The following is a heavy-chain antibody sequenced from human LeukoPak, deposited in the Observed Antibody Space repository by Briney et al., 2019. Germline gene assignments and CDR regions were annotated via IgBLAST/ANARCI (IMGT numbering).Heavy chain of an antibody. CDR3: ATAGGNDYYYYYGMDV. CDR2: IWYDGSNK. J-gene: IGHJ6*02. V-gene: IGHV3-33*01. D-gene: IGHD4-23*01. CDR1: GFTFSSYG. Sequence: PGGSLRLSCAASGFTFSSYGMHWVRQAPGKGLEWVAVIWYDGSNKYYADSVKGRFTISRDNSKNTLYLQMNSLRAEDTAVYYCATAGGNDYYYYYGMDVWGQGTTVTVSS.